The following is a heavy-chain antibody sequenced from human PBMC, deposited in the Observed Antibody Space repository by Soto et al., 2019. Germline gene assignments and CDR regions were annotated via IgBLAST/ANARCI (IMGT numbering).Heavy chain of an antibody. CDR2: IIPIFGTA. D-gene: IGHD5-12*01. J-gene: IGHJ4*02. CDR1: GGTFSSYA. V-gene: IGHV1-69*01. CDR3: ARPVEMATISRSYLFY. Sequence: QVQLVQSGAEVKKPGSSVKVSCKASGGTFSSYAINWVRQAPGQGLEWMGGIIPIFGTANYAQKFQGRDTITADESTSTAYMELSSLRSEDTAVYYCARPVEMATISRSYLFYWGQGTLVTVSS.